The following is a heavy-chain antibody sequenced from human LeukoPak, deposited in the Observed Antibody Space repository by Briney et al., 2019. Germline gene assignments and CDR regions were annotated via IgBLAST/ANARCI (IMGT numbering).Heavy chain of an antibody. CDR2: ISSSSSYI. J-gene: IGHJ1*01. CDR1: GFTFSSYS. V-gene: IGHV3-21*01. CDR3: AREGITGTRPVYFQH. D-gene: IGHD1-7*01. Sequence: GGSLRLSCAASGFTFSSYSMNWVRQAPGKGLEWVSSISSSSSYIYYADSVKGRFTISRDNAKNSLYLQMNSLGAEDTAVYYCAREGITGTRPVYFQHWGQGTLVTVSS.